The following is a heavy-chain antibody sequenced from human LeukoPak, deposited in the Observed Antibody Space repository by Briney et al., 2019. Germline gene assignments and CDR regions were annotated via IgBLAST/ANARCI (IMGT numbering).Heavy chain of an antibody. Sequence: SETLFLTCTVSGGSISSYYWGWIRQPAGKGLEWIGRFYTCGSTNYNPSLKSRVTMSVDTSKNQFSLKLSSVTAADTAVYYCARDLDIVVVPAAEQRGWFDPWGQGTLVTVSS. CDR1: GGSISSYY. J-gene: IGHJ5*02. CDR3: ARDLDIVVVPAAEQRGWFDP. D-gene: IGHD2-2*01. CDR2: FYTCGST. V-gene: IGHV4-4*07.